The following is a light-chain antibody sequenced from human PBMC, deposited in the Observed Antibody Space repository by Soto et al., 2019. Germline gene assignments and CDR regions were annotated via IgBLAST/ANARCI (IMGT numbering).Light chain of an antibody. J-gene: IGKJ1*01. CDR1: QSASSTY. V-gene: IGKV3-20*01. CDR3: QQYGSLPQT. Sequence: EIVLTQSPGTLSLSPGERATLSCRASQSASSTYLAWYQQKPGQAPRLVLYGASSRATGIPDRFSGSGSGTDFTLTISRLEPEDFAVYYCQQYGSLPQTFGQGTKVDIK. CDR2: GAS.